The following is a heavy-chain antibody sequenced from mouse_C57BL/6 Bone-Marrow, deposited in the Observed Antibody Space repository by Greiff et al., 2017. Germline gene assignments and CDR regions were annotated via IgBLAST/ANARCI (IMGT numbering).Heavy chain of an antibody. V-gene: IGHV1-19*01. Sequence: VQLQQSGPVLVKPGASVKMSCKASGYTFTDYYMNWVKQSHGKSLEWIGVINPYNGGTSYNQKFKGKATLTVDKSSSTAYMELNSLPSEDSAVYYCARWGYEAWFAYWGQGTLVTVSA. D-gene: IGHD2-3*01. CDR1: GYTFTDYY. CDR3: ARWGYEAWFAY. CDR2: INPYNGGT. J-gene: IGHJ3*01.